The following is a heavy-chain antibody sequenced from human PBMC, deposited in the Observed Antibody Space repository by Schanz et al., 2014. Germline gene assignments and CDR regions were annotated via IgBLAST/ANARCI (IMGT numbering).Heavy chain of an antibody. CDR3: ARGSMPGSFDI. V-gene: IGHV1-69*02. D-gene: IGHD3-16*01. CDR1: GGTFSTYT. CDR2: IIPILGIA. J-gene: IGHJ4*02. Sequence: QVQLVQSGAEVKKPGSSVKVSCKASGGTFSTYTISWVRQAPGQGLEWMGRIIPILGIANYAQKFQGRVTITADKSASTAYMELSSLRYEDTALYYCARGSMPGSFDIWGQGTLVIVSS.